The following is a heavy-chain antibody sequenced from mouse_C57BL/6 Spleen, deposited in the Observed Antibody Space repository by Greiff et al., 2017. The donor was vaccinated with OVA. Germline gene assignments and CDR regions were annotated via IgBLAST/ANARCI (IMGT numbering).Heavy chain of an antibody. J-gene: IGHJ2*01. V-gene: IGHV1-39*01. D-gene: IGHD2-12*01. CDR1: GYSFTDYN. Sequence: VQLQQSGPELVKPGASVKIPCKASGYSFTDYNMNWVKQSNGKSLEWIGVINPNYGPTSYNQKFKGKATLTVDQSSSTAYMQINSLTSEYSEVDYCEPAYYSYYYFDYWGQGTTLTVSS. CDR2: INPNYGPT. CDR3: EPAYYSYYYFDY.